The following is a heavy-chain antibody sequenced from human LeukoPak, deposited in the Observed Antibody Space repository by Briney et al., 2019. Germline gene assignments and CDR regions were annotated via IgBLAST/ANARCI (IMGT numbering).Heavy chain of an antibody. CDR3: ARWGGYNSVDY. V-gene: IGHV4-59*01. D-gene: IGHD5-24*01. CDR2: IYYSGST. J-gene: IGHJ4*02. CDR1: GGSIGSYY. Sequence: SETLSLTCTASGGSIGSYYWSWIRQPPGKGLEWIGYIYYSGSTNYNPSLKSRVTISVDTTKNQFSLKLSSVTAADTAVYYCARWGGYNSVDYWGQGTLVTVSS.